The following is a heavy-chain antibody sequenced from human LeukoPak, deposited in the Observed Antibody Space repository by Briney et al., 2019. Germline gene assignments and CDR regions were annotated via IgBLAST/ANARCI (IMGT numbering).Heavy chain of an antibody. Sequence: PSETLSLTCTVFGDTIRTSFYYWDWIRQSPGKGLEWIGGIYSGITYYNPSLKSRVTISVDRSKNQFSLKLTSVTAADTAVYYCARGPYCSTTNCLFGYFDYWGQGTLVTVSS. CDR1: GDTIRTSFYY. CDR2: IYSGIT. CDR3: ARGPYCSTTNCLFGYFDY. J-gene: IGHJ4*02. D-gene: IGHD2-2*01. V-gene: IGHV4-39*07.